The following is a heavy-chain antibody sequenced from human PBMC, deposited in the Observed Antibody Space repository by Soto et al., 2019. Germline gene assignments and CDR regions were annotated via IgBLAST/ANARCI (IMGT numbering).Heavy chain of an antibody. CDR2: IYYSAST. V-gene: IGHV4-59*08. J-gene: IGHJ4*02. CDR1: GGSISSYY. CDR3: ARHLPYCGGDCYSLDY. Sequence: SETLSLTCTVPGGSISSYYWSWIRQPPGKGLKWIGYIYYSASTNYSPSLKSRVTISVDTSKNQFSLNLSSVTAADTAVYYCARHLPYCGGDCYSLDYWGQGTLVTVSS. D-gene: IGHD2-21*02.